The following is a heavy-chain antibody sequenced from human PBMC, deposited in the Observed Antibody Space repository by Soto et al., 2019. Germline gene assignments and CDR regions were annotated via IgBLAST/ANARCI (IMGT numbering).Heavy chain of an antibody. CDR2: IYYSGST. D-gene: IGHD6-13*01. CDR3: ARCDAYSSSWFHYGWYAFDI. Sequence: SETLSLTCTVSGGSISSYYWSWIRQPPGKGLEWIGYIYYSGSTNYNPSLKSRVTISVDTSKNQFSLKLSSVTAADTAVYYCARCDAYSSSWFHYGWYAFDIWGQGTMVTVSS. J-gene: IGHJ3*02. V-gene: IGHV4-59*01. CDR1: GGSISSYY.